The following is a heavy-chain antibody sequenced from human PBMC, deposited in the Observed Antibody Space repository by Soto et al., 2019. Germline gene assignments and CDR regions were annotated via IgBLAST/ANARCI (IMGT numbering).Heavy chain of an antibody. D-gene: IGHD4-17*01. V-gene: IGHV3-48*02. CDR1: GFTFSSYS. CDR2: ISSSSSTI. Sequence: EVQLVESGGGWVQPGGSLRLSCAASGFTFSSYSMNWVRQAPGKGLEWVSYISSSSSTIYYADSVKGRFTISRDNAKNSLYLQMNRLRDEDTAVYYCERRRGEMITVTTRALDYWGQGTLVAVAS. CDR3: ERRRGEMITVTTRALDY. J-gene: IGHJ4*02.